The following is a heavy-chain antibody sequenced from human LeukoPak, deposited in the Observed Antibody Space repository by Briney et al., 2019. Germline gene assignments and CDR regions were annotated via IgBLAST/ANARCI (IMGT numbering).Heavy chain of an antibody. V-gene: IGHV1-2*02. Sequence: GASVKVSCKASGYTFTSYVISWVRQAPGQGLEWMGWINPNSGGTNYAQKFQGRVTMTRDTSISTAYMELSRLRSDDTAVYYCASSSSSYDAFDIWGQGTMVTVSS. CDR3: ASSSSSYDAFDI. CDR2: INPNSGGT. J-gene: IGHJ3*02. CDR1: GYTFTSYV. D-gene: IGHD6-6*01.